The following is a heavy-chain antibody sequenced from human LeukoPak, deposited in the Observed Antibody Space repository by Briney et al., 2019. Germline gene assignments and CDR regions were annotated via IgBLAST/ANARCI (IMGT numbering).Heavy chain of an antibody. CDR2: IYTSGST. CDR1: GGSISSGSYY. J-gene: IGHJ6*03. Sequence: SQTLSLTCTVSGGSISSGSYYWSWIRQPAGKGLEWIGRIYTSGSTNYNPSLKSRVTMSVDTSKNQFSLKLSSVTAADTAVYYCARDLWFGGSYYYMDVWGKGTTVTISS. V-gene: IGHV4-61*02. D-gene: IGHD3-10*01. CDR3: ARDLWFGGSYYYMDV.